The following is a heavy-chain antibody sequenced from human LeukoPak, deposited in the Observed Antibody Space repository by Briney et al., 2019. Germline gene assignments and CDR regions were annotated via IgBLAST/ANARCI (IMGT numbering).Heavy chain of an antibody. D-gene: IGHD6-19*01. CDR1: GYTFTSYA. Sequence: ASVKVSCKASGYTFTSYAMHWVRQAPGQRLEWMGWINAGNGNTKYSQKFQGRVTITRDTSASTAYMELSSLRSEDTAVYYCASMLEYSSDWYYFDYWGQGTLVTVSS. CDR3: ASMLEYSSDWYYFDY. J-gene: IGHJ4*02. CDR2: INAGNGNT. V-gene: IGHV1-3*01.